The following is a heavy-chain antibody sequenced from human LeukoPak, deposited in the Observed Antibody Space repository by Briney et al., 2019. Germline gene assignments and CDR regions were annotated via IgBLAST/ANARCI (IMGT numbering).Heavy chain of an antibody. Sequence: GGSLRLSCAASGFTFSSYSMNWVRQAPGKGLEWVSSISSSSSYIYYADPVKGRFTISRDNAKNSLYLQMNSLRAEDTAVYYCARDPYDSPFDYWGQGTLVTASS. J-gene: IGHJ4*02. CDR2: ISSSSSYI. CDR1: GFTFSSYS. D-gene: IGHD3-3*01. CDR3: ARDPYDSPFDY. V-gene: IGHV3-21*01.